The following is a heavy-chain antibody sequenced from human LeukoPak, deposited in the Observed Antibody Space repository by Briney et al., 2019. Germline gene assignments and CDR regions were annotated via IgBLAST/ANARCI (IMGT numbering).Heavy chain of an antibody. CDR3: ARGLLLDY. J-gene: IGHJ4*02. Sequence: SETLSLTCTVSGYSISSGYYWGWIRQPPGKGLEWLGEINHSGSTYYNPSLKSRVTISVDTSKNQFSLKLSSVTAADTAVYYCARGLLLDYWGQGTLVTVSS. D-gene: IGHD2-21*02. V-gene: IGHV4-38-2*02. CDR1: GYSISSGYY. CDR2: INHSGST.